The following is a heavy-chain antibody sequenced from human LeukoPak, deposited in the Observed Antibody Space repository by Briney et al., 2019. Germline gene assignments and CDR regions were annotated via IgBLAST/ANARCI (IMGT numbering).Heavy chain of an antibody. Sequence: ASVKVSCKASGYTFTSYAMHWVRQASGQRLEWMGWINAGNGNTKYSQKFQGRVTITRDTSASTAYMELSSLRSEDTAVYYCARAKGSSWYQPRPYYFDYWGQGTLVTVSS. V-gene: IGHV1-3*01. CDR2: INAGNGNT. CDR3: ARAKGSSWYQPRPYYFDY. J-gene: IGHJ4*02. CDR1: GYTFTSYA. D-gene: IGHD6-13*01.